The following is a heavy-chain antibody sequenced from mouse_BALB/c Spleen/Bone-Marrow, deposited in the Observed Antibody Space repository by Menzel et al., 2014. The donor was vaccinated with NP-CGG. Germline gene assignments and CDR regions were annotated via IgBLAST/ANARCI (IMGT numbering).Heavy chain of an antibody. CDR2: INSKGGST. D-gene: IGHD1-1*01. Sequence: VQPMESGGGLVQPGGSLQLSCAASGFPFSSYCLSWVRPTPDKRLELVATINSKGGSTYYPDSVKGRFTISRDNAKNTLYLQMSSLKSEDTAMYYCARDYYGSSDYWGQGTTLTVSS. V-gene: IGHV5-6-3*01. CDR1: GFPFSSYC. J-gene: IGHJ2*01. CDR3: ARDYYGSSDY.